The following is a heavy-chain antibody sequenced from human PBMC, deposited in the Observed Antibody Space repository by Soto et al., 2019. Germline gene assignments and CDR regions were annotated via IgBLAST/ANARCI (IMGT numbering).Heavy chain of an antibody. V-gene: IGHV4-39*01. D-gene: IGHD6-19*01. CDR2: IYYSGST. CDR1: GGSISRSSYY. J-gene: IGHJ6*02. Sequence: SETLSLTCTVSGGSISRSSYYWGWVRQPPGKGLEWIGSIYYSGSTYYNPSLKSRVTISVDTSKNQFSLKLSSVTAADTAVYYCARVKAVAGTWQLYYYGMDVWGQGTTVTVSS. CDR3: ARVKAVAGTWQLYYYGMDV.